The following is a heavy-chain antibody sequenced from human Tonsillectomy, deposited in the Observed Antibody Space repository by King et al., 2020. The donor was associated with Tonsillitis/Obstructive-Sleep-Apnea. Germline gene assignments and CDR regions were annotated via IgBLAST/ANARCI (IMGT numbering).Heavy chain of an antibody. J-gene: IGHJ5*02. CDR1: GGTFSSYA. V-gene: IGHV1-69*04. Sequence: QLVQSGAEVKKPGSSVKVSCKASGGTFSSYAISWVRQAPGQGLEWMGRIIPILGIANYAQKFQGRVTITADKSTSTAYMELSSLRSEDTAVYYCARSPGPYNNSSGVWWFDPWGQGTLVTVSS. D-gene: IGHD6-6*01. CDR3: ARSPGPYNNSSGVWWFDP. CDR2: IIPILGIA.